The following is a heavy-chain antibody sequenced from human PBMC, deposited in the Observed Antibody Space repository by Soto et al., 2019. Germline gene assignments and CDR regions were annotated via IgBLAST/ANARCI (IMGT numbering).Heavy chain of an antibody. V-gene: IGHV3-23*01. CDR2: ISGSGGST. J-gene: IGHJ3*02. Sequence: GGSLILSCAASGFTFSSYAMSWVRQAPGKGLEWVSAISGSGGSTYYAASVKGRFTISRDNSKNTLYLQMNSLRAEDTAVYYCAKVMVPADINACDICGQGTMVTVSS. D-gene: IGHD2-2*02. CDR1: GFTFSSYA. CDR3: AKVMVPADINACDI.